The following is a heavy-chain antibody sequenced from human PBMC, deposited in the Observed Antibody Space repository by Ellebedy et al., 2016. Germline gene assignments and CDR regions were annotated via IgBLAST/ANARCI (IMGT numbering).Heavy chain of an antibody. CDR2: IYYSGST. V-gene: IGHV4-61*01. J-gene: IGHJ6*02. D-gene: IGHD5-12*01. CDR1: GGSVSSGSYY. Sequence: GSLRLXXTVSGGSVSSGSYYWSWIRQPPGKGLEWIGYIYYSGSTNYNPSLKSRVTISVDTSKNQFSLKLSSVTAADTAVYYCARGHIVATITGYYYYGMDVWGQGTTVTVSS. CDR3: ARGHIVATITGYYYYGMDV.